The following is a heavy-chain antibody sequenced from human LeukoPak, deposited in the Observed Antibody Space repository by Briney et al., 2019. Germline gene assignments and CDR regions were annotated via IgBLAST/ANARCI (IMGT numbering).Heavy chain of an antibody. D-gene: IGHD3-10*01. J-gene: IGHJ4*02. CDR1: GYRFTSYW. Sequence: GESLKISCKASGYRFTSYWIGWVRQMPGKSLEWMGRIDPSDSYTDYSPSFQGHVTMSADKSISTAHLQWSSLKASDTAMYYCVRVGMVRGVIMSYFDYWGQGTLVTVSS. CDR2: IDPSDSYT. CDR3: VRVGMVRGVIMSYFDY. V-gene: IGHV5-10-1*01.